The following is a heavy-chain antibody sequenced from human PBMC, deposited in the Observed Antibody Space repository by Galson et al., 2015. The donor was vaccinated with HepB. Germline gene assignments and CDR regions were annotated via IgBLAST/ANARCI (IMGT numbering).Heavy chain of an antibody. V-gene: IGHV3-49*03. Sequence: SLRLSCAASAFTAGDYTVTWFRQAPGKGLEWVGYIRRKTYGGTTEYAASVKGRFIFSRVDSKNIVYLRMNSLRAEDTAVFYCAKDDSGGIEVAGLGEPPAPDYWGQGTLVTVSS. J-gene: IGHJ4*02. CDR1: AFTAGDYT. CDR3: AKDDSGGIEVAGLGEPPAPDY. D-gene: IGHD6-19*01. CDR2: IRRKTYGGTT.